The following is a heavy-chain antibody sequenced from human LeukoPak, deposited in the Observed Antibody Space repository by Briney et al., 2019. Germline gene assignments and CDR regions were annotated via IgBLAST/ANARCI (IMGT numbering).Heavy chain of an antibody. CDR2: ISSSSSTI. D-gene: IGHD3-22*01. J-gene: IGHJ4*02. V-gene: IGHV3-48*01. CDR1: GFTFSSYS. Sequence: GGSLRLSCAAAGFTFSSYSMDWVRQAPGKGLEWVSYISSSSSTIYYADSVKGRFTISRDNAKNSLYLQMNSLRAEDTAVYYCARGGMNGAYYYDSSGYPDYWGQGTLVTVSS. CDR3: ARGGMNGAYYYDSSGYPDY.